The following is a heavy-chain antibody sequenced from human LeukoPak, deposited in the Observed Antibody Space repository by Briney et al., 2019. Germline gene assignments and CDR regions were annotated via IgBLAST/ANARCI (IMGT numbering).Heavy chain of an antibody. Sequence: SGGSLRLSCVASGFTFSNYAMSWVRQAAGKRLEWVSAVTGSGGSTYYADSVKGRLTISRDNSRNTLFLQMNSLRAEDTAIYYCAKWGDFDILTGYYVSDFWGQGTLVTVSS. CDR1: GFTFSNYA. CDR3: AKWGDFDILTGYYVSDF. V-gene: IGHV3-23*01. CDR2: VTGSGGST. J-gene: IGHJ4*02. D-gene: IGHD3-9*01.